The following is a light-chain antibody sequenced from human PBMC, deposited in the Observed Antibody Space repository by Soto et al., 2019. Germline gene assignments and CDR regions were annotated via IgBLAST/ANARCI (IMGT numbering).Light chain of an antibody. Sequence: ELVMTQSPATLSVSPGERATLSCRASQSVSSNLAWYQQKPGQAPRLLIYAASTRATGIPARFSGSGSGTEFTLTISSLQSEDFAVYYCQQYNNWPPGTFGQGTKLEIK. CDR3: QQYNNWPPGT. J-gene: IGKJ2*01. CDR1: QSVSSN. V-gene: IGKV3-15*01. CDR2: AAS.